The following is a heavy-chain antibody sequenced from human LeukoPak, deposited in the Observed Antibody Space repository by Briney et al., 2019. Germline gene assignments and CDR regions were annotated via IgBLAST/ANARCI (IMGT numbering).Heavy chain of an antibody. CDR3: ARERRGEYYFDY. CDR1: GFTFSSFE. V-gene: IGHV3-21*01. D-gene: IGHD3-10*01. Sequence: GGSLRLSCAASGFTFSSFEMNWVRQAPGKGLEWVSSISSSSSYIYYADSVKGRFTISRDNAKNSLYLQMNSLRAEDTAVYYCARERRGEYYFDYWGQGTLVTVSS. J-gene: IGHJ4*02. CDR2: ISSSSSYI.